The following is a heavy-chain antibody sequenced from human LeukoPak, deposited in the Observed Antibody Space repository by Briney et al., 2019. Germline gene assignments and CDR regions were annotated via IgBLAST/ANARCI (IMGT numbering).Heavy chain of an antibody. Sequence: GESLKISCKASGFSFTTYSIGWVRQTPGKGLEWMGIIYIGDSDTRYSPSFQGQVTISADKSITTAYLQWSSLKASDTAMYYCARGTALRHYYFDYWGQGSLVTVSS. CDR2: IYIGDSDT. J-gene: IGHJ4*02. V-gene: IGHV5-51*01. CDR1: GFSFTTYS. CDR3: ARGTALRHYYFDY. D-gene: IGHD1/OR15-1a*01.